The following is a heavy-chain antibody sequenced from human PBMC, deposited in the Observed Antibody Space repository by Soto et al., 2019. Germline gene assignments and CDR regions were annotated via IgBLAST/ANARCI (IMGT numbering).Heavy chain of an antibody. J-gene: IGHJ4*02. V-gene: IGHV4-61*01. Sequence: SETLSLTCSVSGDSVGSENYYWAWIRQSPGKGLEWIGYIYYSGTTNYNSHLKSRVTLSVDTSRNQFSLRLTSVTAADTGVYFCARSQRGRTAFTFDYWGQGVLVTVSS. CDR3: ARSQRGRTAFTFDY. CDR2: IYYSGTT. D-gene: IGHD1-26*01. CDR1: GDSVGSENYY.